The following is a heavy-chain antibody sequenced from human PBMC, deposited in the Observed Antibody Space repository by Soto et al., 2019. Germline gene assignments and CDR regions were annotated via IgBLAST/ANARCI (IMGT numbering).Heavy chain of an antibody. Sequence: QVQLVQSGAEVKKPGSSVKVSCKASGGTFSSYAISWVRQAPGQGLEWMGGIIPIFGTANYAQKFQGRVTITADESTSTAYMELSSLRSEDTAVYYCARVDVWGGGWTGTYSGMDVWGHGTTVTVSS. J-gene: IGHJ6*02. CDR2: IIPIFGTA. CDR3: ARVDVWGGGWTGTYSGMDV. D-gene: IGHD3-16*01. V-gene: IGHV1-69*01. CDR1: GGTFSSYA.